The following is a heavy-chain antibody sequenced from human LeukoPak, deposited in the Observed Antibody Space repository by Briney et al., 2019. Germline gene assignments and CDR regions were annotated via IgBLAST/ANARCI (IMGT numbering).Heavy chain of an antibody. J-gene: IGHJ6*03. CDR2: IYHSGNT. CDR1: GYSISSGYY. V-gene: IGHV4-38-2*01. Sequence: SETLSLTCAVSGYSISSGYYWGWIRQPPGKGLEWIGSIYHSGNTYYNPSLKSRVTISVDTSKNQFSLKLSSVTAADTAVYYCARGLGRAVAGTGYYYMDVWGKGTTVTVSS. D-gene: IGHD6-19*01. CDR3: ARGLGRAVAGTGYYYMDV.